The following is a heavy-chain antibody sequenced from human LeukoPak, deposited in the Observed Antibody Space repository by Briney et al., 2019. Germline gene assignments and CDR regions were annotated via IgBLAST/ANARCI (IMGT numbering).Heavy chain of an antibody. CDR3: ATPRSVRGSWPDAFDI. J-gene: IGHJ3*02. D-gene: IGHD6-13*01. Sequence: LGESLKISCKGSGYSFTSYWIGWVRQMPGKGLEWMGIIYPGDSDTRYSPSFQGQVTISADKSISTAYLQWSSLKASDTAMYYCATPRSVRGSWPDAFDIWGQGTMVTVSS. CDR2: IYPGDSDT. CDR1: GYSFTSYW. V-gene: IGHV5-51*01.